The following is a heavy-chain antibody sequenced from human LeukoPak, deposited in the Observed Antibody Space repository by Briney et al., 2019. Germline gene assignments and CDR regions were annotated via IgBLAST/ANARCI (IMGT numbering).Heavy chain of an antibody. J-gene: IGHJ4*02. Sequence: GGSLRLSCAASGFSFSSFAMSWVRQAPGKGLEWVSGITYSDVRTYYAGSVKGRFTISRDNSKNTLYLQMNSLRADDTAIYYCAKQQSGSYSEGFDYWGQGTLVTVSS. CDR1: GFSFSSFA. CDR3: AKQQSGSYSEGFDY. D-gene: IGHD1-26*01. CDR2: ITYSDVRT. V-gene: IGHV3-23*01.